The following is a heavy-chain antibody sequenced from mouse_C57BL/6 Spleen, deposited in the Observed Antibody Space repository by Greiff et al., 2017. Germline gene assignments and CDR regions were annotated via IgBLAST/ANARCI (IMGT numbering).Heavy chain of an antibody. Sequence: VQLQQSGGGLVKPGGSLKLSCAASGFTFSSYAMSWVRQTPEKRLEWVATISDGGSYTYYPDNVKGRFTISRDNAKNNLYLQMSHLKSEDTAMYYCARDRTGTRGYFDYWGQGTTLTVSS. CDR2: ISDGGSYT. J-gene: IGHJ2*01. V-gene: IGHV5-4*01. CDR3: ARDRTGTRGYFDY. D-gene: IGHD4-1*01. CDR1: GFTFSSYA.